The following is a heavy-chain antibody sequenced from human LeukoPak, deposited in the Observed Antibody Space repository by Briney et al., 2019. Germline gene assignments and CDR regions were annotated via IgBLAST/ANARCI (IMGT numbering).Heavy chain of an antibody. CDR2: INHSGST. Sequence: SETLSLTCAVYGGSFSGYYWSWIRQPPGKGLEWIGEINHSGSTNYNPSLKSRVTISVDTSKNQFSLKLSSVTAADTAVYYCARVTGRRGYSYGRGDYWGQGTLVTVSS. J-gene: IGHJ4*02. CDR3: ARVTGRRGYSYGRGDY. D-gene: IGHD5-18*01. CDR1: GGSFSGYY. V-gene: IGHV4-34*01.